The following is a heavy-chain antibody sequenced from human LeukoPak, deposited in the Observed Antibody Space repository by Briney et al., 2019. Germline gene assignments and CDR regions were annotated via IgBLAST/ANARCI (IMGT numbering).Heavy chain of an antibody. Sequence: GGSLRLSCAASGFTFSSYETNWVRQASGKGLEWVSYISSSGSTIYYADSVKGRFTISRDNAKNSLYLQMNSLRAEDTAIYYCARGGCAAAGCGMDVWGQGTTVTVSS. D-gene: IGHD6-13*01. CDR3: ARGGCAAAGCGMDV. CDR1: GFTFSSYE. V-gene: IGHV3-48*03. J-gene: IGHJ6*02. CDR2: ISSSGSTI.